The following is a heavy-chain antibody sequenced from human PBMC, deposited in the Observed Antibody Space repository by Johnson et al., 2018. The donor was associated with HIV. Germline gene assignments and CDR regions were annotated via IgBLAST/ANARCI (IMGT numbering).Heavy chain of an antibody. CDR3: VREIQSYGGNFGGAFDI. CDR2: IRKDGSNK. CDR1: GFTFNTYG. V-gene: IGHV3-30*02. Sequence: VQLVESGGGVVQPGGSLRLSCTASGFTFNTYGMHWVRQAPGKGLEWVAFIRKDGSNKYYADSVKGRFTISRDNSTNTLYLQMNSLRAEDTAVYYCVREIQSYGGNFGGAFDIWGQGTMVTVSS. D-gene: IGHD4-23*01. J-gene: IGHJ3*02.